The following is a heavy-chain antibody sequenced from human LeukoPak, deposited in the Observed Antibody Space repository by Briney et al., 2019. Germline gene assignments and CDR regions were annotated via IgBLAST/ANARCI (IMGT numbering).Heavy chain of an antibody. J-gene: IGHJ4*02. CDR3: AREQWNDAFIVY. CDR2: IYSGGST. D-gene: IGHD1-1*01. CDR1: GFTVSSNY. V-gene: IGHV3-66*01. Sequence: GGSLRLSCAASGFTVSSNYMSWVRQAPGKGLEWVSVIYSGGSTYYADSVKGRFTISRDNSKNTLYLQMNSLRAEDTAVYYCAREQWNDAFIVYWGQGTLVTVSS.